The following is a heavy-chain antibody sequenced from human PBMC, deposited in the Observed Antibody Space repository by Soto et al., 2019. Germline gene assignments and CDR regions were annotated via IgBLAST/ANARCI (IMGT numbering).Heavy chain of an antibody. Sequence: AVKVSCKACGGTFSSYAISWVRQAPGQGLEWVGGIIPIFGTANYAQKFQGRVTITADKSTSTAYMELSSLRSEDTAVYYCARVTMVRGVIINYGMDVWGQGTTVTVSS. D-gene: IGHD3-10*01. J-gene: IGHJ6*02. V-gene: IGHV1-69*06. CDR3: ARVTMVRGVIINYGMDV. CDR2: IIPIFGTA. CDR1: GGTFSSYA.